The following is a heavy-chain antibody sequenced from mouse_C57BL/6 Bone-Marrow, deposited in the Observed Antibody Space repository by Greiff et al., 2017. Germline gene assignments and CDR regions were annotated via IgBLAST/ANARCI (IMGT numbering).Heavy chain of an antibody. V-gene: IGHV1-55*01. CDR2: IYPGSGST. CDR1: GYTFTSYW. Sequence: QVQLQQPGAELVKPGASVKMSCKASGYTFTSYWITWVKQRPGQGLEWIGDIYPGSGSTNYNEKFKSKATLTVDTSSSTAYMQLSSLTSEDSAVYYCARRDYDGSSYGYAMDYWGQGTSVTVSS. D-gene: IGHD1-1*01. CDR3: ARRDYDGSSYGYAMDY. J-gene: IGHJ4*01.